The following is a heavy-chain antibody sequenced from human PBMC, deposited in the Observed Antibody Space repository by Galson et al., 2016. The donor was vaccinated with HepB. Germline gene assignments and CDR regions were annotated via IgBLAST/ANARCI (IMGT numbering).Heavy chain of an antibody. CDR2: INAGNGKT. Sequence: SVKVSCKASGYTFRNYAMHWVRQAPGQRLEWMAWINAGNGKTKSSERFQGRVTITRDTSASTAYMELISLRSEDTAVYYCARAMRYYDSSGYPSVGMDVWGHGTTVTVSS. CDR3: ARAMRYYDSSGYPSVGMDV. D-gene: IGHD3-22*01. CDR1: GYTFRNYA. V-gene: IGHV1-3*01. J-gene: IGHJ6*02.